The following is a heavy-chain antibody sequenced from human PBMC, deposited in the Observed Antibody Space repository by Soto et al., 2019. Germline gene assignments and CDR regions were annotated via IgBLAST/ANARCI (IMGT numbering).Heavy chain of an antibody. CDR3: ATSGYCSGGSCYSDFDY. J-gene: IGHJ4*02. CDR2: INAGNGNT. CDR1: GYTFTSYA. D-gene: IGHD2-15*01. Sequence: ASVKVSCKASGYTFTSYAMHWVRQAPGQRLEWMGWINAGNGNTKYSQKFQGRVTITRDTSASTAYMELSSLRSEDTAVYYCATSGYCSGGSCYSDFDYWGQGALVTVSS. V-gene: IGHV1-3*01.